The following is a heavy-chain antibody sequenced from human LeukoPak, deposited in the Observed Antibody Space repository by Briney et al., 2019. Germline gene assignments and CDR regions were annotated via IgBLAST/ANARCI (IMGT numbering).Heavy chain of an antibody. Sequence: ASVKVSCKASGYTFTGYYMHWVRQDPGRGLEWMGRINPNSGGTNYAQKFQGRVTMTRDTSISTAYMELSRLRSDDTAVYYCARGYYDLSGYYSDYWGQGTLVTVSS. J-gene: IGHJ4*02. V-gene: IGHV1-2*06. CDR2: INPNSGGT. D-gene: IGHD3-22*01. CDR1: GYTFTGYY. CDR3: ARGYYDLSGYYSDY.